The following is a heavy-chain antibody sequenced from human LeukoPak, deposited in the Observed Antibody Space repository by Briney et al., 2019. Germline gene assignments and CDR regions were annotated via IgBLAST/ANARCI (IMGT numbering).Heavy chain of an antibody. D-gene: IGHD5-24*01. CDR3: AGGLLEAQGWLQWLGTVYSLDV. J-gene: IGHJ6*02. V-gene: IGHV3-11*01. CDR2: MSSRSGII. CDR1: GFNFSDYY. Sequence: GGSLRLSCVASGFNFSDYYMNWIRQSPGKGLEWISYMSSRSGIIYYADSVKGRFTISRDNARNSLYLQMNSLRVDDTAVYYCAGGLLEAQGWLQWLGTVYSLDVWGQGTPVTVSS.